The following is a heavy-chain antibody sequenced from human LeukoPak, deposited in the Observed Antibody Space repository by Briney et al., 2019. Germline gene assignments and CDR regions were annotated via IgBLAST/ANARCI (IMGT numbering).Heavy chain of an antibody. CDR2: VSGGSSYT. CDR3: ARIYGDSFFDY. D-gene: IGHD4-17*01. Sequence: PGGSLRLSCAASGFTFSDYYTSWIRQAPGKGLEWVSYVSGGSSYTNYADSVKGRFTISRDNAKNSLYLQINSLRAEDTAVYYCARIYGDSFFDYWGQGTLVTVSS. V-gene: IGHV3-11*03. CDR1: GFTFSDYY. J-gene: IGHJ4*02.